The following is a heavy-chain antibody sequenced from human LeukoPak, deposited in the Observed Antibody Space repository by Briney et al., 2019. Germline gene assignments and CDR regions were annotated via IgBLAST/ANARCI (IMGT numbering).Heavy chain of an antibody. Sequence: PGGSLRLSCAASGFTFDDYGMHWVRHAPGKGLEWVSGISWNSGSIGYADSVKGRFTISRDNAKNSLYLQMNSLRAEDTALYYCAGGSSSWYVFGYWGQGTLVTVSS. V-gene: IGHV3-9*01. CDR1: GFTFDDYG. D-gene: IGHD6-13*01. CDR2: ISWNSGSI. CDR3: AGGSSSWYVFGY. J-gene: IGHJ4*02.